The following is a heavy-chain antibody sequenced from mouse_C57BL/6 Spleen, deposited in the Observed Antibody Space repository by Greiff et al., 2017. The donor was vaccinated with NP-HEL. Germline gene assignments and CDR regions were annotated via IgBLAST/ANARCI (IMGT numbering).Heavy chain of an antibody. Sequence: ESGPGLVKPSQSLSLTCSVTGYSITSGYYWNWIRQFPGNKLEWMCYIPYDGGNNYNPSLKNRISITRDTSKNQFFLKLNSVTTEDTATDYCARDEPYYGSSYGFADWGQGTLVTAAA. CDR1: GYSITSGYY. V-gene: IGHV3-6*01. CDR3: ARDEPYYGSSYGFAD. J-gene: IGHJ3*01. CDR2: IPYDGGN. D-gene: IGHD1-1*01.